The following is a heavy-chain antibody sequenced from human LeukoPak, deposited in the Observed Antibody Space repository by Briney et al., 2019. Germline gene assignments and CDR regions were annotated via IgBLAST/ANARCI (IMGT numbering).Heavy chain of an antibody. CDR3: AGRVTGYSSGYVY. CDR1: GITFSNYA. V-gene: IGHV3-23*01. CDR2: ISGSAHKI. J-gene: IGHJ4*02. D-gene: IGHD5-18*01. Sequence: PGGSLRLSCVASGITFSNYAVSWVRQAPEKGLDWVSVISGSAHKIRYADSVKGRFTIYRDNSENIVYLQMNNLRAEDTAVYYCAGRVTGYSSGYVYCGQGTLVTVSS.